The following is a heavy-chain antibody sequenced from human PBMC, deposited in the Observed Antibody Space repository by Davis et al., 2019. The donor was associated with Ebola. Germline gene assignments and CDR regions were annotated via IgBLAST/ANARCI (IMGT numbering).Heavy chain of an antibody. CDR1: FGSISSYY. V-gene: IGHV4-59*12. Sequence: MPSETLSLTCTVSFGSISSYYWSWIRQPPGKGLEWIGYIYYSGSTNYNPSLKSRVTISVDKSKNQFSLKLSSVTAADTAVYYCARDSTWTQGFWFDPWGQGTLVTVSS. CDR2: IYYSGST. J-gene: IGHJ5*02. CDR3: ARDSTWTQGFWFDP. D-gene: IGHD5-18*01.